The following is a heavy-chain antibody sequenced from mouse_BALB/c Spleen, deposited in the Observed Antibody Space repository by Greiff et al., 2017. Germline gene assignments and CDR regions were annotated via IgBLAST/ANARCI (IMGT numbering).Heavy chain of an antibody. CDR3: ARGGNYRYGNYYFDY. J-gene: IGHJ2*01. D-gene: IGHD2-10*02. CDR1: GYAFTNYL. CDR2: INPGSGGT. V-gene: IGHV1-54*01. Sequence: QVQLQQSGAELVRPGTSVKVSCKASGYAFTNYLIEWVKQRPGQGLEWIGVINPGSGGTNYNEKFKGKATLTADKSSSTAYMQLSSLTSDDSAVYFCARGGNYRYGNYYFDYWGQGTTLTVSS.